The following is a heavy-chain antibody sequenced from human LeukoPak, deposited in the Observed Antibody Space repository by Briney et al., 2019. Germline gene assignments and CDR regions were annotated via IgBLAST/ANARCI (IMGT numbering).Heavy chain of an antibody. CDR2: IYYSGTA. J-gene: IGHJ4*02. CDR1: GGSITSRSHY. CDR3: ARRFDYDFWSGSDYYFDY. V-gene: IGHV4-39*07. D-gene: IGHD3-3*01. Sequence: KPSETLSLTCTVSGGSITSRSHYWGWIRQPSGKGLEWIGTIYYSGTALYHPSLKSRVTISVDTSKNQFSLNLTSVTAADTAVYYCARRFDYDFWSGSDYYFDYWGRGTLVAVSS.